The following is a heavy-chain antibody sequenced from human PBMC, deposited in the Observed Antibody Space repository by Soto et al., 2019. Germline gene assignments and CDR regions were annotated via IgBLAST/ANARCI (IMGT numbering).Heavy chain of an antibody. V-gene: IGHV4-59*08. CDR3: ARRSTIYRKSLDY. CDR1: GGSISGYY. D-gene: IGHD2-2*01. Sequence: SETLSLTCTVSGGSISGYYWSWIRQPPGKGLEWIGYFYYSGSTDSNPSLKSRVTISVDTSKNQFSLKLSSVTAADTAVYYCARRSTIYRKSLDYWGQGTLVTVSS. CDR2: FYYSGST. J-gene: IGHJ4*02.